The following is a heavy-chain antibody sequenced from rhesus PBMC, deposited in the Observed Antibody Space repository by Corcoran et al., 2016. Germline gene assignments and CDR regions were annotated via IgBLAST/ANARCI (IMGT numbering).Heavy chain of an antibody. CDR2: ITYSGST. CDR1: GGSITSGYYY. D-gene: IGHD6-31*01. V-gene: IGHV4-122*02. CDR3: ASLPGYSSGWYDY. Sequence: QVQLQESGPGLVKPSETLSLTCAVSGGSITSGYYYWSWIRQPPGKGLEWIGYITYSGSTSYNPSLQSRVTISRDTSKNQFSLKLSSVTAADTAVYYCASLPGYSSGWYDYWGQGVLVTVSS. J-gene: IGHJ4*01.